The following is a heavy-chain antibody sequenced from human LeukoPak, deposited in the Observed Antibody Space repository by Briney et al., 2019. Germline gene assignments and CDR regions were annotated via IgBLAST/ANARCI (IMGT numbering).Heavy chain of an antibody. J-gene: IGHJ6*03. CDR3: ARAIVVVVAATSLGGQLMDV. CDR1: GGSISSSSYY. D-gene: IGHD2-15*01. CDR2: IYYSGST. V-gene: IGHV4-39*01. Sequence: SETLSLTCTVSGGSISSSSYYWGWIRQPPGKGLEWIGSIYYSGSTYYNPSLKSRVTISVDTSKNQFSLKLSSVTAADTAVYYCARAIVVVVAATSLGGQLMDVWGKGTTVTVSS.